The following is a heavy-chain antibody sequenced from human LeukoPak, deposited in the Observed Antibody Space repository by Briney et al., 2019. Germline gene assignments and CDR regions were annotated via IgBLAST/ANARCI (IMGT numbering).Heavy chain of an antibody. V-gene: IGHV4-59*08. CDR2: IYYDGST. Sequence: SETLSLTCTVSGDSITTYYWSWIRQPPGKGLEWIGYIYYDGSTNYNPSLKSRVTISVDTSKNQFSLKLSSVTAADTAVYYCARLVDDSSGYLNPWFDPWGQGTLVTVSS. J-gene: IGHJ5*02. CDR3: ARLVDDSSGYLNPWFDP. D-gene: IGHD3-22*01. CDR1: GDSITTYY.